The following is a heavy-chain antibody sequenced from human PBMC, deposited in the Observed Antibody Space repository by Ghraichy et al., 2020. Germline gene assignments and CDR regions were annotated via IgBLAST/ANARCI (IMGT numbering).Heavy chain of an antibody. Sequence: GGSLRLSCAASGFTFSSYGMHWVRQAPGKGLEWVAFIRYDGSNKYYADSVKGRFTISRDNSKNTLYLQMNSLRAEDTAVYYCAKDRGYSSSWYIRYYGMDVWGQGTTVTVSS. CDR3: AKDRGYSSSWYIRYYGMDV. J-gene: IGHJ6*02. CDR2: IRYDGSNK. CDR1: GFTFSSYG. D-gene: IGHD6-13*01. V-gene: IGHV3-30*02.